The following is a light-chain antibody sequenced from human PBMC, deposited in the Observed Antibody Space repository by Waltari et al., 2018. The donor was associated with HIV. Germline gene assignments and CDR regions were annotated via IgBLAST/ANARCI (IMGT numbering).Light chain of an antibody. J-gene: IGLJ3*02. CDR3: SSYGDSLRVL. CDR2: EVT. Sequence: QSALTQPPSASGSLGQSVTISCTGSSRDIGAYDSVSWFQQHPRSAPKLLLYEVTSRPSPVSDRFSVSRSGGTAFLTVAGLQPDDEATYFCSSYGDSLRVLFGGGTNVTVL. V-gene: IGLV2-8*01. CDR1: SRDIGAYDS.